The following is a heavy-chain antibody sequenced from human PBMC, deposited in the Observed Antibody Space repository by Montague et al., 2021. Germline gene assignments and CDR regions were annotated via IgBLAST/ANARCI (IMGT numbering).Heavy chain of an antibody. Sequence: CAISGDSDCGEGVGRRWEEHTSSRDPQRLGGSYYRPKWRNDYAVSVKSRITINPDTSKNQFSLQLKSVTPEDTAVYYCARGWVATIPHMDNWGQGSLVIVSS. CDR2: SYYRPKWRN. D-gene: IGHD5-12*01. J-gene: IGHJ4*02. CDR3: ARGWVATIPHMDN. V-gene: IGHV6-1*01. CDR1: GDSDCGEGVG.